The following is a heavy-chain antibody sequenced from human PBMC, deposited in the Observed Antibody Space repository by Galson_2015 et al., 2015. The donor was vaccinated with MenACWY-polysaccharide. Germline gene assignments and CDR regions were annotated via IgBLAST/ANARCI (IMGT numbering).Heavy chain of an antibody. CDR2: ISSSSSYI. D-gene: IGHD2-2*01. V-gene: IGHV3-21*06. CDR3: ARDLPGYCSSTSCLSYPCGMDV. CDR1: GFTFNSYS. J-gene: IGHJ6*02. Sequence: SLRLSCAASGFTFNSYSMNWVRQAPGKGLEWVSSISSSSSYIYYADSVKGRFTISRDNAKNSLYLQMNSLRAEDTAVYYCARDLPGYCSSTSCLSYPCGMDVCGQGTTVTVSS.